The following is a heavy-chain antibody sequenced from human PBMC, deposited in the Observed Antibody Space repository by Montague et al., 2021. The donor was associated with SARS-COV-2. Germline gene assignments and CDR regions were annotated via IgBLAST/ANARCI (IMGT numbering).Heavy chain of an antibody. CDR2: ISSSGGGSTK. V-gene: IGHV3-48*03. D-gene: IGHD2-21*01. Sequence: SLRLSCAASGFIFSSYGMNWVRQAPGKGLEWISYISSSGGGSTKHYTDSVKGRFTISRGNAKNSLYLQMNSLRVEDTAIYYCARDRDWDDWCGMDVWGQGTTVTVSS. CDR1: GFIFSSYG. J-gene: IGHJ6*02. CDR3: ARDRDWDDWCGMDV.